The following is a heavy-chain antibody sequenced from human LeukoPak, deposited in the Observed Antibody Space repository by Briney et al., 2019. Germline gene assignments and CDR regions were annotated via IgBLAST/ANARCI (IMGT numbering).Heavy chain of an antibody. J-gene: IGHJ4*02. Sequence: PGGSLRLSCAASGCTFSSYGMHWVRQAPGKGLEWVAFIRYDGSNKYYADSVKGRFAISRDNSNNTLFLQMNSLRTEDTAVYYCAKVGAQKTGFYSFDYWGQGTLVTVSS. CDR1: GCTFSSYG. CDR2: IRYDGSNK. CDR3: AKVGAQKTGFYSFDY. V-gene: IGHV3-30*02. D-gene: IGHD3-3*01.